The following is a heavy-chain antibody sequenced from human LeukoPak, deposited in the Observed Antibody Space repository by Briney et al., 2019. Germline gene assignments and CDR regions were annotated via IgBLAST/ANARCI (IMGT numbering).Heavy chain of an antibody. CDR1: GFTFTNYW. CDR2: IKQDRSEK. CDR3: ARVVYSYYFDY. Sequence: GGSLRLPCAASGFTFTNYWMSWVRQAPGKGLELVANIKQDRSEKYYVDSVKGRFTISRDNAKNSLYLQMNSLRAEDTAVYYCARVVYSYYFDYWGQGTLVTVSS. J-gene: IGHJ4*02. D-gene: IGHD2-15*01. V-gene: IGHV3-7*01.